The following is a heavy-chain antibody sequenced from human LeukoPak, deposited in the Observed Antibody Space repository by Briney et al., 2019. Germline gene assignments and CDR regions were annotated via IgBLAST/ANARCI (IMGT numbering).Heavy chain of an antibody. Sequence: ASVKVSCKASEYTFTGYYMHWVRQAPGQGLEWMGWINPNSGATNYAQRFQGRVIMTRDTSISTAYMELSRLRSDDTAVYYCARADTVRLGELSHFDYWGQGTLVTVSS. CDR3: ARADTVRLGELSHFDY. V-gene: IGHV1-2*02. CDR1: EYTFTGYY. CDR2: INPNSGAT. D-gene: IGHD3-16*02. J-gene: IGHJ4*02.